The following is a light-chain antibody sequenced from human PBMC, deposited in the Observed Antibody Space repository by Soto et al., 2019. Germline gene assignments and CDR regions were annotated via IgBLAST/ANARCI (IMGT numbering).Light chain of an antibody. Sequence: EIVMTQAPATLSVSPGERATLSCMARQSISTELAWYQQKPGQPPRLLIYSASTRATGVPARFTGSGSGSEFTLTISGLQSEDFAVYYCQQGHNWPLTFGQGTRLEL. CDR1: QSISTE. CDR3: QQGHNWPLT. J-gene: IGKJ2*01. CDR2: SAS. V-gene: IGKV3-15*01.